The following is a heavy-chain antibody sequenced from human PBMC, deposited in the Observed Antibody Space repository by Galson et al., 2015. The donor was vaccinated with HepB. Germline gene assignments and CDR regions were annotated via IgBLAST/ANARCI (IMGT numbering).Heavy chain of an antibody. V-gene: IGHV3-53*01. CDR1: GFTVSSNY. J-gene: IGHJ4*02. D-gene: IGHD5-24*01. Sequence: SLRLSCAASGFTVSSNYMSWVRQAPGKGLEWVSVIYSGGSTYYADSVKGRFTISRDNSKNTLYLQMNSLRAEDTAVYYCAREGDGYNFGSGYHFDYWGQGTLVTVSS. CDR3: AREGDGYNFGSGYHFDY. CDR2: IYSGGST.